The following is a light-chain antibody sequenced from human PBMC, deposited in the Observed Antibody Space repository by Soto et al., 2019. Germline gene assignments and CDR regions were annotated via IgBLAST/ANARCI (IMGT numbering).Light chain of an antibody. Sequence: DIQMSQSPSTLSASVGDRVTITCRASQSISSWLAWYQQKPGKAPKLVICGASGLECGGPPRFSGSESGTEFTLTISSLQPDDFATDYCQQYNSYSPTFGQGTKV. CDR2: GAS. CDR3: QQYNSYSPT. V-gene: IGKV1-5*01. J-gene: IGKJ1*01. CDR1: QSISSW.